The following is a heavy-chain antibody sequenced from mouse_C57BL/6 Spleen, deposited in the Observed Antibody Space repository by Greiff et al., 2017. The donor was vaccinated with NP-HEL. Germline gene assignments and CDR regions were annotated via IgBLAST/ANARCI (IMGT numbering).Heavy chain of an antibody. CDR2: INYDGSST. D-gene: IGHD1-1*01. V-gene: IGHV5-16*01. CDR3: ARGGFYYGSSYAMDY. CDR1: GFTFSDYY. Sequence: EVMLVESEGGLVQPGSSMKLSCTASGFTFSDYYMAWVRQVPEKGLEWVANINYDGSSTYYLDSLKSRFIISRDNAKNILYLQMSSLKSEDTATYYCARGGFYYGSSYAMDYWGQGTSVTVSS. J-gene: IGHJ4*01.